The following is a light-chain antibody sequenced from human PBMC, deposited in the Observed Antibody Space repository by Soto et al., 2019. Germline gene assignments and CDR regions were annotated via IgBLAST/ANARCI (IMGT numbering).Light chain of an antibody. CDR1: QSISDS. J-gene: IGKJ1*01. Sequence: DIPMSQTPSTLSASVGDRGTITCRASQSISDSLAWYQQKPGKAPYLLISDASNLERGVPSRFSGSGSGTEFTLTINSLQPDDFATYYCQQDNGYSRTFGQGTNVEF. CDR3: QQDNGYSRT. V-gene: IGKV1-5*01. CDR2: DAS.